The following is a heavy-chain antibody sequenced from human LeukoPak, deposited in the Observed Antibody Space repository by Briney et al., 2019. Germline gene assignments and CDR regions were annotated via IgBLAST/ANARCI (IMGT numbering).Heavy chain of an antibody. Sequence: PGGSLRLSCAASGFTFSSYEMNWVRQAPGKGLEWVSYISSSGSTIYYADSVKGRFTISRDNAKNSLYLQMNSLRAEDTAVYYCARDLFGYSYGYWGQGTLVTVSS. CDR1: GFTFSSYE. CDR2: ISSSGSTI. D-gene: IGHD5-18*01. CDR3: ARDLFGYSYGY. V-gene: IGHV3-48*03. J-gene: IGHJ4*02.